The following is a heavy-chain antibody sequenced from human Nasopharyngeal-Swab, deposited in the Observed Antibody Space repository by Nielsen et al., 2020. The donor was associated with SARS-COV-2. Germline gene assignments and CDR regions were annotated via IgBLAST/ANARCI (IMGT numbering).Heavy chain of an antibody. CDR3: ARGFTSSSGWFDP. Sequence: ASVKVSCKATGYTFTSYEINWVRQATAQGLEWMGWMNPNSGNTGYPQKFQGRVTMTRNTSIRTAYMELSSLRSKDTAVYYCARGFTSSSGWFDPWGQGTLVTVSS. V-gene: IGHV1-8*01. J-gene: IGHJ5*02. CDR1: GYTFTSYE. CDR2: MNPNSGNT. D-gene: IGHD6-6*01.